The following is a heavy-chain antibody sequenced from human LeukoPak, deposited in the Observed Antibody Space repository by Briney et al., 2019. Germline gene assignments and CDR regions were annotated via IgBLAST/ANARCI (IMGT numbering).Heavy chain of an antibody. V-gene: IGHV4-34*01. CDR2: INHSGST. CDR1: GGSFSGYY. J-gene: IGHJ4*02. CDR3: ARNAEARDDY. Sequence: PSETLSLTCAVYGGSFSGYYWSWIRQPPGKGLEWIGEINHSGSTNYNPSLKSRVTISVDTSKNQFSLKLSSVTAADTAVYYCARNAEARDDYWGQGTLVTVSS.